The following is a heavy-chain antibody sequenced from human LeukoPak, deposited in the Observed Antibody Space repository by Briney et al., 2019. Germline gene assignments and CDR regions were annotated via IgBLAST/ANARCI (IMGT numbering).Heavy chain of an antibody. CDR1: GFTFSSYS. CDR2: ISSSSSYI. J-gene: IGHJ5*02. Sequence: GGSLRLSCAASGFTFSSYSMNWVRQAPGKGLEWVSSISSSSSYIYYADSVKGRFTISRDNAKNSLFLQMNSLRAEDTAVHCCTRVGYSSGWYGWFDPWGQGTLVTVSS. V-gene: IGHV3-21*01. CDR3: TRVGYSSGWYGWFDP. D-gene: IGHD6-19*01.